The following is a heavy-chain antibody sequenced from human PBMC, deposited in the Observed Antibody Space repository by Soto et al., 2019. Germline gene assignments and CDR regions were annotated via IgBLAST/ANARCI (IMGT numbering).Heavy chain of an antibody. V-gene: IGHV1-69*06. CDR3: ATSLQWLVQGHFDY. D-gene: IGHD6-19*01. J-gene: IGHJ4*02. CDR2: IIPIFGTA. Sequence: ASVKVSCKASGGTFSSYAISWVRQAPGQGLEWMGGIIPIFGTANYAQKFQGRVAITADKSTSTAYMELSSLRSEDTAVYYCATSLQWLVQGHFDYWGQGTLVTVSS. CDR1: GGTFSSYA.